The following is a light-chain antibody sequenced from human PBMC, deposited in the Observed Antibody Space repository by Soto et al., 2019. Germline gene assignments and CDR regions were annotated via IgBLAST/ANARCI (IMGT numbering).Light chain of an antibody. V-gene: IGLV2-14*01. J-gene: IGLJ1*01. CDR2: DVT. Sequence: QSALTQPASVSGSPGQSITISCTGTSSDVGAYNSVAWYQHNPGKAPKLMIYDVTNRPSGVSSRFSGSKSANTASLSISGLQADDEADYFCSSYIKTTTLYVFGSGTKVTVL. CDR1: SSDVGAYNS. CDR3: SSYIKTTTLYV.